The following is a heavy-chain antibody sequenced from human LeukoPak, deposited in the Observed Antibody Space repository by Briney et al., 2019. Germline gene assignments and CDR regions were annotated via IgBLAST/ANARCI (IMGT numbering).Heavy chain of an antibody. V-gene: IGHV3-48*04. D-gene: IGHD6-25*01. J-gene: IGHJ3*02. CDR1: GFTFSSYT. CDR2: ISNSATTI. CDR3: ASSVGLNAFDI. Sequence: PGGSLRLSCAASGFTFSSYTMDWVRRAPGKGLEWVSYISNSATTIYYADSVKGRFTISRDNAKNSLYLHMNSLRAEDTAVYYCASSVGLNAFDIWGQGTMVTVSS.